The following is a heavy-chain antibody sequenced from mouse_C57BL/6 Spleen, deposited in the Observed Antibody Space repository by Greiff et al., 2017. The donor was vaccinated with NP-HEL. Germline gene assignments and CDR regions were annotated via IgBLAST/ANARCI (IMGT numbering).Heavy chain of an antibody. CDR2: INPNNGGT. CDR1: GYTFTDYN. CDR3: ARSGPAQAYYYYDY. J-gene: IGHJ2*01. V-gene: IGHV1-18*01. Sequence: EVQLQQSGPELVKPGASVKIPCKASGYTFTDYNMDWVKQSHGKSLEWIGDINPNNGGTIYNQKFKGKATLTVDKSSSTAYMELRSLTSEDTAVYYCARSGPAQAYYYYDYWGQGTTLTVSS. D-gene: IGHD3-2*02.